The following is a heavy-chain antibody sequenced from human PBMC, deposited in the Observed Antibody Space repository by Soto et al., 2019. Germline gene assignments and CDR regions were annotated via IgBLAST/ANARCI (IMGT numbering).Heavy chain of an antibody. Sequence: PGGSLRLSCAASGFTFSSYAMSWVRQAPGKGLEWVSAISGSGGSTYYADSVKGRFTISRDNSKNTLYLQMDSLRAEDTAVYYCARWDSSSYPFDYSGQGTLVTVSS. V-gene: IGHV3-23*01. CDR2: ISGSGGST. CDR1: GFTFSSYA. J-gene: IGHJ4*02. D-gene: IGHD6-13*01. CDR3: ARWDSSSYPFDY.